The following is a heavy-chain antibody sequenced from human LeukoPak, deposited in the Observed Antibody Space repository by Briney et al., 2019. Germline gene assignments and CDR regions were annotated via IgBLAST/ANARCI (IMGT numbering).Heavy chain of an antibody. D-gene: IGHD6-19*01. CDR2: ITMSGSVI. CDR3: ARGGWSRGWFDP. V-gene: IGHV3-11*01. Sequence: GGSLRLSCAASGFKFRDYYMSWIRQAPGKGLEWISYITMSGSVIQYSSSVKGRFTTSRDNARNSLYLQMNSLRADDPAVYYCARGGWSRGWFDPWGQGTLVTVSS. J-gene: IGHJ5*02. CDR1: GFKFRDYY.